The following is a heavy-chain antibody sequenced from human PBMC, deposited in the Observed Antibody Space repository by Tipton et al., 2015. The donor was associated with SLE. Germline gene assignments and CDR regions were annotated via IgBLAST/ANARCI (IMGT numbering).Heavy chain of an antibody. CDR2: VHHTGGN. CDR1: GLSMTTRPW. Sequence: GSLRLSCSVAGLSMTTRPWWTWVRQPPGKGLEWVGEVHHTGGNNYNPSLESRVTISVDTSKNQISLRLSPVTAADTAVYYCATDFRAAGNYFDPWGRGILVTVSS. J-gene: IGHJ5*02. D-gene: IGHD6-13*01. V-gene: IGHV4-4*02. CDR3: ATDFRAAGNYFDP.